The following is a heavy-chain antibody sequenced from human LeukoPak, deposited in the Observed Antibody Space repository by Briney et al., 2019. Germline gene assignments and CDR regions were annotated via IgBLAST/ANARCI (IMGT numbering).Heavy chain of an antibody. V-gene: IGHV3-30*18. CDR1: GFSFNKYG. Sequence: GGSLRLSCAASGFSFNKYGMHWVRQAPGKGLEWVAYKSYDGSNSDYVDSVKGRFTISRDNPQNALYLQMNRLRIEDTAVYYCAKDSGIYDVLTGPEYWGQGTLVTVSS. D-gene: IGHD3-9*01. J-gene: IGHJ4*02. CDR3: AKDSGIYDVLTGPEY. CDR2: KSYDGSNS.